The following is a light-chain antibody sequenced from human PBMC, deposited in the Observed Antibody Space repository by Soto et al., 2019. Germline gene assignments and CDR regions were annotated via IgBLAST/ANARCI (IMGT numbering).Light chain of an antibody. CDR3: CSYAGSMTFV. CDR1: SSDVGSYNL. V-gene: IGLV2-23*03. Sequence: QSVLTQPASVSGSPGQSITISCTGTSSDVGSYNLVSWYQQHPGKAPKLMIYEGSKRPSGVSNRFSGSKSANTASLTISGLQAEDEADYYCCSYAGSMTFVFGGGTKLIVL. CDR2: EGS. J-gene: IGLJ2*01.